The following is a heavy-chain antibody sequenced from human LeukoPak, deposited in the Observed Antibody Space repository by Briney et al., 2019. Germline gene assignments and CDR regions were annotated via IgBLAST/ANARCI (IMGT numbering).Heavy chain of an antibody. J-gene: IGHJ4*02. CDR2: INHSGSA. D-gene: IGHD5-12*01. V-gene: IGHV4-34*01. CDR1: GGSISGYY. Sequence: PSETLSLTCAVYGGSISGYYWSWIRQPPGKGLEWIGEINHSGSANYNPSLKSRVTISVDTSKNQFSLKLSSVTAADTAVYYCARSAWLRTIGGFDYWGQGTLVTVSS. CDR3: ARSAWLRTIGGFDY.